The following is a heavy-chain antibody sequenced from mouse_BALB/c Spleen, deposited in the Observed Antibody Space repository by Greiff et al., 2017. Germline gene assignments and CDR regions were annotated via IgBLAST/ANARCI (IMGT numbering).Heavy chain of an antibody. V-gene: IGHV2-9*02. CDR2: IWAGGST. CDR1: GFSLTSYG. CDR3: ARGAYGYVFAY. J-gene: IGHJ3*01. Sequence: VQLVESGPGLVAPSQSLSITCTVSGFSLTSYGVHWVRQPPGKGLEWLGVIWAGGSTNYNSALMSRLSISKDNSKSQVFLKMTSLQTDDTAMYYCARGAYGYVFAYWGQGTLVTVSA. D-gene: IGHD2-2*01.